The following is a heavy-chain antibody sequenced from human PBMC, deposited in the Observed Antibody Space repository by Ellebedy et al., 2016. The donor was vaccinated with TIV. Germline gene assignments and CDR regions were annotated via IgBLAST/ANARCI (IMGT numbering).Heavy chain of an antibody. CDR3: ARSRVPRYCSGGSCDYYGMDV. J-gene: IGHJ6*02. CDR1: GFTVSDNY. CDR2: IYSSVDT. Sequence: GESLKISCAASGFTVSDNYMSWVRQAPGKGLEWVSVIYSSVDTYYADSVKGRFTIPRDNAKNTLYLQMNSLRAEDTAVYYCARSRVPRYCSGGSCDYYGMDVWGQGTTVTVSS. D-gene: IGHD2-15*01. V-gene: IGHV3-66*01.